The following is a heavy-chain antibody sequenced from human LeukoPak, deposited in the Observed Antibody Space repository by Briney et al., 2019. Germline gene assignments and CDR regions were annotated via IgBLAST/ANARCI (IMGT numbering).Heavy chain of an antibody. CDR2: INSAMHLR. V-gene: IGHV3-48*02. CDR3: VRDHNWAFDY. J-gene: IGHJ4*02. Sequence: GGFLILSCAASGFYVSSYAMSGGHKAPRKRLEWNSHINSAMHLRDYADSVKGRFTISRHNGKHSVDLQMSSLRDEVTAVYYCVRDHNWAFDYWGQGILVTVSS. D-gene: IGHD1-1*01. CDR1: GFYVSSYA.